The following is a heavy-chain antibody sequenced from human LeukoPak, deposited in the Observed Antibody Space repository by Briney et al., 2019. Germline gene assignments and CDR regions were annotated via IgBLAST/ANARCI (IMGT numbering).Heavy chain of an antibody. D-gene: IGHD3-10*02. V-gene: IGHV3-30*02. CDR1: GFTFSSYG. CDR3: AKVMLGELLYWFDP. J-gene: IGHJ5*02. CDR2: IRYDGSNK. Sequence: GGSLRLSCAASGFTFSSYGIHWVRQAPGKGLEWVAFIRYDGSNKYYADSVKGRFTISRDNSKNTLYLQMNSLRAEDTAMYYCAKVMLGELLYWFDPWGQGTLVTVSS.